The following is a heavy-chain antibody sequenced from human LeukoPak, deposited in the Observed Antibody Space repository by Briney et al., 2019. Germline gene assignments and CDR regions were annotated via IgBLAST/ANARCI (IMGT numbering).Heavy chain of an antibody. D-gene: IGHD3-3*01. V-gene: IGHV4-38-2*01. CDR3: ARLYYDFWSGYSYFDY. CDR2: IYHSGST. Sequence: PSETLSLTCAVSGYSISSGYYWGWIRQPPGKGLEWIGSIYHSGSTYYNPFLKSRVTISVDTSKNQFSLKLSSVTAADTAVYYCARLYYDFWSGYSYFDYWGQGTLATVSS. CDR1: GYSISSGYY. J-gene: IGHJ4*02.